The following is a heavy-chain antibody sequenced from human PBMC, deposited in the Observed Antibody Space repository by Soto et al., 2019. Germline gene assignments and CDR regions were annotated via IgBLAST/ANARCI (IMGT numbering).Heavy chain of an antibody. Sequence: GGSLRLSCAASGFTFNNYAMSWVRQAPGKGLEWVSYISSSSSTIYYADSVKGRSTISRDNAKNSLYLQMNSLRDEDTAVYYCASFLQGAYCGGDCYSGRYYYYGMDVWGQGTTVTVSS. V-gene: IGHV3-48*02. J-gene: IGHJ6*02. D-gene: IGHD2-21*02. CDR2: ISSSSSTI. CDR3: ASFLQGAYCGGDCYSGRYYYYGMDV. CDR1: GFTFNNYA.